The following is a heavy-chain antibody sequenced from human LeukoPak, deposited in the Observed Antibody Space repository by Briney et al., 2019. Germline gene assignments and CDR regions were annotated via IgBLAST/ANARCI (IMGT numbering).Heavy chain of an antibody. D-gene: IGHD3-16*02. Sequence: SETLSLTCAVYGGSFSGYYWSWLRQPPGKGLEWIGEINHSGSTNYNPSLKSRVTISVVTSKNQFSLKLSSVTAADTAVYYCAREGGYDYVWGSYRYKNWFDPWGQGTLVTVSS. CDR3: AREGGYDYVWGSYRYKNWFDP. CDR2: INHSGST. V-gene: IGHV4-34*01. J-gene: IGHJ5*02. CDR1: GGSFSGYY.